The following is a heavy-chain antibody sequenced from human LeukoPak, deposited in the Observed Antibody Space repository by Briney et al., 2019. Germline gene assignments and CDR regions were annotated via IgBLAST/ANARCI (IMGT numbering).Heavy chain of an antibody. CDR2: TYYRSKWYN. CDR3: ARIIAVAPRDYYYGMDV. Sequence: SQTLSLTCAISGDSVSSNSAAWNWIRQSPSRGLEWLGRTYYRSKWYNDYAVSVKSRITINPDTSKNQFSLQLNSVTPEDTAVYYCARIIAVAPRDYYYGMDVWGQGTTVTASS. D-gene: IGHD6-19*01. CDR1: GDSVSSNSAA. V-gene: IGHV6-1*01. J-gene: IGHJ6*02.